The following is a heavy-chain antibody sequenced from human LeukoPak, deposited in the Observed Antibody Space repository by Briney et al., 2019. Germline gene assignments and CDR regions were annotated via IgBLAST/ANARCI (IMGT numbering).Heavy chain of an antibody. CDR1: GFTVSSNY. Sequence: PGGSLRLSCAASGFTVSSNYMSWVRQAPGKGLEWVSVIYSGGSTYYADSVKGRFTISRDNSKNTLYLQMNSLRAEDTAVYYCAREHTGDSGDYWGQGTLVTVSS. D-gene: IGHD7-27*01. CDR2: IYSGGST. V-gene: IGHV3-53*01. J-gene: IGHJ4*02. CDR3: AREHTGDSGDY.